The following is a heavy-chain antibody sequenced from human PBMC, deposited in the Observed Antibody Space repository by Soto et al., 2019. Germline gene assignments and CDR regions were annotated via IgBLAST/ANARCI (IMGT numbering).Heavy chain of an antibody. J-gene: IGHJ3*02. CDR3: ARGPYSGYDFRFDAFDI. CDR2: IWYDGSNK. V-gene: IGHV3-33*01. D-gene: IGHD5-12*01. Sequence: VGSLRLSCAASVFTFSSYGMHCVRHAPGKGLEWVAVIWYDGSNKYYADSVKGRFTISRDNSKNTLYLQMNSLRAEDTAVYYCARGPYSGYDFRFDAFDIWGQGTMLTVSS. CDR1: VFTFSSYG.